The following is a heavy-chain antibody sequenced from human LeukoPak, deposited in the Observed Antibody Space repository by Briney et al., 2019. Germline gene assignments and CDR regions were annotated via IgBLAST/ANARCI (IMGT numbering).Heavy chain of an antibody. Sequence: SETLSLTCTVSGGSISSGSYYWSWIRQPAGKGLEWIGRIYTSGSTNYNPSLKSRVTISVDTSKNQFSLKLSSVTAADTAVYYCAREARITMIVVVKHYYMDVWGKGTTVTISS. D-gene: IGHD3-22*01. CDR3: AREARITMIVVVKHYYMDV. J-gene: IGHJ6*03. CDR2: IYTSGST. CDR1: GGSISSGSYY. V-gene: IGHV4-61*02.